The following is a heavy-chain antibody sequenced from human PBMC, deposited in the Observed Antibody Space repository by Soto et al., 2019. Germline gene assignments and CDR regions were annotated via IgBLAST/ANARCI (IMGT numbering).Heavy chain of an antibody. J-gene: IGHJ4*02. CDR2: IIPIFGTA. V-gene: IGHV1-69*13. CDR1: GGTFSSYA. D-gene: IGHD3-22*01. Sequence: ASVKVSCKASGGTFSSYAISWVRQAPGQGLEWMGGIIPIFGTANYAQKFQGRVTITADESTSTAYMELSSLRSEDTAVYYCARDQHFGYYYDSSGYYDWGQGTLVTVSS. CDR3: ARDQHFGYYYDSSGYYD.